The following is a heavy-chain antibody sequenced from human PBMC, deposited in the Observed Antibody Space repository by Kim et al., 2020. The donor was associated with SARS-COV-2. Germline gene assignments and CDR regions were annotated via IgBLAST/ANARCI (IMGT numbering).Heavy chain of an antibody. CDR2: IYTDGST. V-gene: IGHV4-4*07. CDR1: GGSISSYH. Sequence: SETLSLTCVVAGGSISSYHWSWIRQPAGKGLEWIGRIYTDGSTTLNPSLKSRVSMSLVTPKNQLSLKVTSLTAADTAVYYCARDGGAYGFWSSFDYWGQG. D-gene: IGHD3-3*01. J-gene: IGHJ4*02. CDR3: ARDGGAYGFWSSFDY.